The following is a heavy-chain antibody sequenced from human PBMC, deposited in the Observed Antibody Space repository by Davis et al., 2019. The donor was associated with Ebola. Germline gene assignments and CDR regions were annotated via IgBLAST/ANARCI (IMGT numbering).Heavy chain of an antibody. D-gene: IGHD3-10*01. CDR2: IRYDESRT. V-gene: IGHV3-30*02. CDR3: AKAYVRGFGETHYFDY. J-gene: IGHJ4*02. CDR1: GFTFSDYG. Sequence: PGGSLRLSCAASGFTFSDYGMHWVRQAPGKGLEWVAFIRYDESRTFFEDSVKGRFTISRDNSKNTVNLQMNSLRPEDTAVYYCAKAYVRGFGETHYFDYWGQGTLVTVSS.